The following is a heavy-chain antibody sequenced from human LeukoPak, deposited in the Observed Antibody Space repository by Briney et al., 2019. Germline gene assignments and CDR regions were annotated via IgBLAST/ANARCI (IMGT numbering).Heavy chain of an antibody. D-gene: IGHD3-22*01. Sequence: SQTLSLTCAVSGGSISSGGYSWSWIRQPPGKGLEWIGYIYHSGSTYYNPSLKSRVTISVDRSKNQFSLKLSSVTAADTAVYYCARVSYEDYYLFDYWGQGTLVTVSS. V-gene: IGHV4-30-2*01. CDR2: IYHSGST. J-gene: IGHJ4*02. CDR1: GGSISSGGYS. CDR3: ARVSYEDYYLFDY.